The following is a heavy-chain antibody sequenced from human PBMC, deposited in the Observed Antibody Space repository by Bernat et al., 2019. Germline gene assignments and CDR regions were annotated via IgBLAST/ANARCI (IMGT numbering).Heavy chain of an antibody. Sequence: EVQLVESGGGVVRPGGSLRLSCAASGFVFKDYAMSWVRQAPGKGPEWVSGINWNGASAGYADSGRGRFTISRDNAKNSLYLQMNSLRVEDTAVYYCASLYCALTNCYDYWGQGTLVTVSS. CDR2: INWNGASA. CDR3: ASLYCALTNCYDY. CDR1: GFVFKDYA. D-gene: IGHD2-21*01. V-gene: IGHV3-20*04. J-gene: IGHJ4*02.